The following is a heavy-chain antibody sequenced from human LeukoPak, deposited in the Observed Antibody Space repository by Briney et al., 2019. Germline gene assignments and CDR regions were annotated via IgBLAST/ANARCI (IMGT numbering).Heavy chain of an antibody. CDR3: AKGSLDGQQPGL. J-gene: IGHJ4*02. Sequence: GGSLRLSCAASGFKFSTYAMTWVRQAPGKGLEWVSSISRTGDSLHYADSVNGRFTISRDNSKNTLYLQMNSLRAEDTAVYYCAKGSLDGQQPGLWGQGTLVTVSS. CDR1: GFKFSTYA. CDR2: ISRTGDSL. V-gene: IGHV3-23*01. D-gene: IGHD6-13*01.